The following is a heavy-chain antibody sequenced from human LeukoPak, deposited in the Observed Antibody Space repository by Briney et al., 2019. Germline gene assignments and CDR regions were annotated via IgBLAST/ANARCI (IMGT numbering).Heavy chain of an antibody. V-gene: IGHV3-23*01. CDR2: IGRSTI. CDR1: GFSVSSYA. D-gene: IGHD4-17*01. CDR3: AKDRTVRASYWYFDL. J-gene: IGHJ2*01. Sequence: EGSLRLSCAASGFSVSSYAMNWVRQAPGRGPEWVSYIGRSTIFSADSVKGRFTISRDSSRNTLFLHMNTLRAEDTAIYYCAKDRTVRASYWYFDLWGRGTLVTVS.